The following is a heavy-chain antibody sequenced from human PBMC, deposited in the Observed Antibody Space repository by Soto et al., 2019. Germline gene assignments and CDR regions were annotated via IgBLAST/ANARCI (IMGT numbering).Heavy chain of an antibody. V-gene: IGHV5-51*01. CDR3: ARVGSSGYYKHYYYYGMDV. D-gene: IGHD3-22*01. Sequence: PGESLKISCKGSGYSFTSYWIGWVRQMPGKGLEWMGIIYPGDSDTRYSPSFQGQVTISADKSISTAYLQWSSLKASDTAMYYCARVGSSGYYKHYYYYGMDVWGQGTTVTVSS. J-gene: IGHJ6*02. CDR2: IYPGDSDT. CDR1: GYSFTSYW.